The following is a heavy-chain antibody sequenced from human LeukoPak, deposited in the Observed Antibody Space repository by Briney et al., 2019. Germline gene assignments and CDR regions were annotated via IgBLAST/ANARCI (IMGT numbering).Heavy chain of an antibody. CDR2: ISGSGGST. Sequence: PGGSLRLSCAASGFTFSSYAMSWVRQAPGKGLEWVSAISGSGGSTYYADSVKGRFTISRDNSKNTLYLQMNSLRAEDTAVYYCARDDAGYSSSSGYWGQGTLVTVSS. CDR3: ARDDAGYSSSSGY. D-gene: IGHD6-6*01. J-gene: IGHJ4*02. CDR1: GFTFSSYA. V-gene: IGHV3-23*01.